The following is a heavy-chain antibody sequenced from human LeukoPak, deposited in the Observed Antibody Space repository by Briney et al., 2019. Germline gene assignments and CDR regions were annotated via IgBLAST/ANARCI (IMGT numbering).Heavy chain of an antibody. V-gene: IGHV1-46*01. Sequence: ASVKVSCKASGYTFTSYYIHWVRQAPGQGLEWMGIINPSTGSTSYAQKFRGRVTMTRDMSTSTVYMELSSLRSEDTALYYCARRSDDYDSSAYYHWGQGTLVTVSS. CDR1: GYTFTSYY. D-gene: IGHD3-22*01. J-gene: IGHJ4*02. CDR2: INPSTGST. CDR3: ARRSDDYDSSAYYH.